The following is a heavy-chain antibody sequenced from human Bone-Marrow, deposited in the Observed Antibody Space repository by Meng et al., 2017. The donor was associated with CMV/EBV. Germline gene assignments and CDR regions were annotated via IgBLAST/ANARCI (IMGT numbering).Heavy chain of an antibody. CDR1: GFTFSSYG. CDR2: IRYDGSNK. Sequence: GESLKISCAASGFTFSSYGMHWVRQAPGKGLEWVAFIRYDGSNKYYADSVKGRFTISRDNSKNTLYLQMNSLRAEDTAVYYCAREDPTDYGEDYWGQGTLVTVSS. J-gene: IGHJ4*02. V-gene: IGHV3-30*02. CDR3: AREDPTDYGEDY. D-gene: IGHD4-17*01.